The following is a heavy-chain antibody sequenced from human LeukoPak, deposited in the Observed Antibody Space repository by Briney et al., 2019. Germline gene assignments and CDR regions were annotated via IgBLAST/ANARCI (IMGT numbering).Heavy chain of an antibody. V-gene: IGHV3-9*01. CDR3: AKDLGVVTAIYAFDI. CDR1: GFTFDDYA. Sequence: GGSLRLSCAASGFTFDDYAMHWVRQAPGKGLEWVSGISWNSGSIGYADSVKGRFTISRDNAKNSLYLQMNSLRAEDTALYYCAKDLGVVTAIYAFDIWGQGTMVTVSS. D-gene: IGHD2-21*02. J-gene: IGHJ3*02. CDR2: ISWNSGSI.